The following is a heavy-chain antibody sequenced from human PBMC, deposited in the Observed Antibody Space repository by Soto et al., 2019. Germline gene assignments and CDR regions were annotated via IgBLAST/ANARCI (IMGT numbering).Heavy chain of an antibody. J-gene: IGHJ6*03. V-gene: IGHV4-30-4*01. CDR1: GGSISSGNFY. CDR2: IYFSGST. Sequence: SETLSLTCTVSGGSISSGNFYWSWIRQPPGRGLEWIGYIYFSGSTSYSPSLKSRLTISLNTSNNQFSLKLTSVSAADTAVYYCARGITIFGVVLDYYMDVWGKGTTVTVSS. D-gene: IGHD3-3*01. CDR3: ARGITIFGVVLDYYMDV.